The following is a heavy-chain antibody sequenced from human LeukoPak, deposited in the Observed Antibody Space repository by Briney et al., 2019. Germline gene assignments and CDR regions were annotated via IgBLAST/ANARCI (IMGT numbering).Heavy chain of an antibody. J-gene: IGHJ3*02. Sequence: SETLSLTCTVSGGSISTYYWSWIRQSSGKGLEWIGYIHYSGSAKYNPSLKSRVTISVDTSKNQFSLKLSSVTAADTAVYYCARGIFGVIINAFDIWGQGTMVTVSS. CDR2: IHYSGSA. D-gene: IGHD3-3*01. CDR3: ARGIFGVIINAFDI. V-gene: IGHV4-59*01. CDR1: GGSISTYY.